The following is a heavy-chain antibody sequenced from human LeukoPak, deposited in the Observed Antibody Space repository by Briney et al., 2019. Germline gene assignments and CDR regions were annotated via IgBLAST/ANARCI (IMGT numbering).Heavy chain of an antibody. CDR3: ARRHTARYYYGSGSYLNWFDP. CDR2: INHSGST. D-gene: IGHD3-10*01. CDR1: GGSFSGYY. J-gene: IGHJ5*02. Sequence: PSETLSLTCAVYGGSFSGYYWSWIRQPPGKGLEWIGEINHSGSTNYNPSLKSRVTISVDTSKNQFSLKLSSVTAADTAVYYCARRHTARYYYGSGSYLNWFDPWGQGTLVTVSS. V-gene: IGHV4-34*01.